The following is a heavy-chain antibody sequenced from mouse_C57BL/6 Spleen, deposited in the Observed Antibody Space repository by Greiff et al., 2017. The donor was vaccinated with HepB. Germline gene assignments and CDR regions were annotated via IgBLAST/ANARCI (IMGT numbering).Heavy chain of an antibody. Sequence: QVQLQQSGPELVKPGASVKLSCKASGYTFTSYDINWVKQRPGQGLEWIGWIYPRDGSTKYNEKFKGKATLTVDTSSSTAYMELHSLTSEDSAVYFCARPITTVVGGAMDYWGQGTSVTVSS. D-gene: IGHD1-1*01. CDR2: IYPRDGST. CDR1: GYTFTSYD. CDR3: ARPITTVVGGAMDY. J-gene: IGHJ4*01. V-gene: IGHV1-85*01.